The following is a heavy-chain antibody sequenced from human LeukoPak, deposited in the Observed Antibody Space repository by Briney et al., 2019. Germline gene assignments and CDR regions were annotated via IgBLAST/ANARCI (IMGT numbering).Heavy chain of an antibody. CDR2: MVYRGNT. J-gene: IGHJ5*02. CDR3: AKHGICSSTSCYRWFDP. Sequence: SETLSLTCTVAGGSISSSSSYWGWIRQPPGKGLEWIGSMVYRGNTYHNPSLKSRVTISVDTSKNQSSLKLSSVTAADTAVYYCAKHGICSSTSCYRWFDPWGQGTLVTVSS. V-gene: IGHV4-39*01. CDR1: GGSISSSSSY. D-gene: IGHD2-2*01.